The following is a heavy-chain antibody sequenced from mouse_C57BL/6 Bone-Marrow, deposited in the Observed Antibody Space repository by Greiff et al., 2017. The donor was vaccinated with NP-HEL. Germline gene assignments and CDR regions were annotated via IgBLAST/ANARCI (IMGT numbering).Heavy chain of an antibody. CDR1: GYTFTSYW. V-gene: IGHV1-55*01. CDR3: ARAGDY. CDR2: IYPGSGST. Sequence: QVQLQQPGAELVKPGASVKMSCKASGYTFTSYWITWVKQRPGQGLEWIGDIYPGSGSTNYNEKFKSKATLTVDTSSSTAYMQRRSLTSEDAAVYYGARAGDYWGQGTSLTVSS. J-gene: IGHJ2*03.